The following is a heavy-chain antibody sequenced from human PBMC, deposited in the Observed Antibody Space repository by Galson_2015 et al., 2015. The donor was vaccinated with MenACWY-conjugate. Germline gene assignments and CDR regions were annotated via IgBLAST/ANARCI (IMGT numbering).Heavy chain of an antibody. Sequence: ETLSLTCTVSGGSISSSYWSWIRQPPGKGLEWIGYIYYSGNTHYNPSLKSRVAISVDTSKNQFSLKLSSVTAADTAVFYCARHGPSWGYYFDYWGQGTLVTVSS. CDR1: GGSISSSY. D-gene: IGHD7-27*01. CDR3: ARHGPSWGYYFDY. CDR2: IYYSGNT. V-gene: IGHV4-59*08. J-gene: IGHJ4*02.